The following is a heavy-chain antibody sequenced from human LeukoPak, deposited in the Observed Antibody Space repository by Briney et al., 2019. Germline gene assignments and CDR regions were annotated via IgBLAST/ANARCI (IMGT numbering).Heavy chain of an antibody. CDR3: ASLTVTDDY. J-gene: IGHJ4*02. D-gene: IGHD4-17*01. Sequence: SETLSLTCAVYGGSFSGYYWSWIRQPPGKGLEWIGEINHSGSTNYNPSLKSRVTISVDTSKNQSSLKLSSVTAADTAVYYCASLTVTDDYWGQGTLVTVSS. V-gene: IGHV4-34*01. CDR1: GGSFSGYY. CDR2: INHSGST.